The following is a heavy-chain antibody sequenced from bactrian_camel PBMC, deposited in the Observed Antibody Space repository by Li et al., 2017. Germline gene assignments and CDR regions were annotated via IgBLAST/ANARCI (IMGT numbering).Heavy chain of an antibody. CDR1: GFTFSTTW. CDR3: AILAPTGQADENNY. Sequence: VQLVESGGGLVQPGGSLRLSCAASGFTFSTTWMTWVRQAPGKGLQWVSSVYTDGTKTYYIDSVKGRFTVSRDNAKNTLCLQSNSLKTEDTAMYYCAILAPTGQADENNYWGQGTQVTVS. D-gene: IGHD3*01. CDR2: VYTDGTKT. V-gene: IGHV3S6*01. J-gene: IGHJ4*01.